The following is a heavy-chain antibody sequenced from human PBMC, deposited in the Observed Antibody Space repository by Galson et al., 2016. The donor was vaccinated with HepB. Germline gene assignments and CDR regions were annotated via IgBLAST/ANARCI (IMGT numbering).Heavy chain of an antibody. Sequence: SLRLSCAASGFTFSSYGIHWVRQAPGKGLEWVAVISHDGSNTYYADSVKGRFPISRDNSANTVHLQMNSLRAADTAVYYCAKSTSGQTILDYFDYWGKGTPVTVSS. D-gene: IGHD3-3*01. J-gene: IGHJ4*03. CDR3: AKSTSGQTILDYFDY. CDR1: GFTFSSYG. CDR2: ISHDGSNT. V-gene: IGHV3-30*18.